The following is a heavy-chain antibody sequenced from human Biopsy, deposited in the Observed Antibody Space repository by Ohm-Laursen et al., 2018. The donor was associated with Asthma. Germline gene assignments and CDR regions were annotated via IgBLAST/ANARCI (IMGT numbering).Heavy chain of an antibody. CDR1: GYTFNSAG. V-gene: IGHV1-18*01. J-gene: IGHJ6*02. Sequence: GASVKVSCKTSGYTFNSAGITWVRQAPGQGLEWMGGISVYNGNTKVAQKLQDRVTMITDTSTSTAYMELSSLRSDDTAVYFCARAVDYSNYYGLDVWGQGTTVTVS. D-gene: IGHD3-10*01. CDR3: ARAVDYSNYYGLDV. CDR2: ISVYNGNT.